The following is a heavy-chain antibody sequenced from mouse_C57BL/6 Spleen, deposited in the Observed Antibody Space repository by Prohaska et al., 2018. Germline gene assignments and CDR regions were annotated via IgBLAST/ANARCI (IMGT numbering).Heavy chain of an antibody. Sequence: MHWVKQRPIQGLEWIGNIDPFDSETHYNQKFKDKATLTVDKSSSTAYMQLSSLTSEDSAVYYCAIYSGNYWYFDVWGTGTTVTVSS. D-gene: IGHD2-1*01. CDR2: IDPFDSET. J-gene: IGHJ1*03. V-gene: IGHV1-52*01. CDR3: AIYSGNYWYFDV.